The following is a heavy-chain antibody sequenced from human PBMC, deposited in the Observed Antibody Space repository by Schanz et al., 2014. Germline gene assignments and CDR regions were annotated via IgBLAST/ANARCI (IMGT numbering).Heavy chain of an antibody. Sequence: QVHLVQSGAEVKRPGASVKVSCKASEYSFTSYSMHWVRQAPGQRLEWMGWINTGSGDTKYSQNFQGRVTMTTDTSTSTAYMELSSLRSEDTAVYSCARGIGGYGANNYFDYWGQGTLGTVSS. CDR3: ARGIGGYGANNYFDY. CDR1: EYSFTSYS. V-gene: IGHV1-3*04. CDR2: INTGSGDT. D-gene: IGHD5-12*01. J-gene: IGHJ4*02.